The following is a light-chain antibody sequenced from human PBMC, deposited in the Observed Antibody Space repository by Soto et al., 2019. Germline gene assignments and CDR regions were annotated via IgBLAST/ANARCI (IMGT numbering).Light chain of an antibody. Sequence: QSVLTQPPSASGSPGQSVTISCTGTSSDVGGYNYVSWYQRHPGKAPKVMIYDVTKRPSGVPDRFSGSNSGNTASLTVSGLQAEDEADYYCSSYAGSNNFVFGGGTKLTVL. V-gene: IGLV2-8*01. CDR2: DVT. CDR1: SSDVGGYNY. CDR3: SSYAGSNNFV. J-gene: IGLJ3*02.